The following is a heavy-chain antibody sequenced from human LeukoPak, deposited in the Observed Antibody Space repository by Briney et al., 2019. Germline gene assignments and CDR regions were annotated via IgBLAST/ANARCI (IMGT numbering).Heavy chain of an antibody. CDR1: GYTFTTYY. CDR3: ARVESWERSGSSQDAFDI. Sequence: GASVKVSCKASGYTFTTYYMHWVRQAPGQGLEWMGIINPSGGSTSYAQKFQGRVTVTRDMSTSTVYMELSSLRSEDTAVYYCARVESWERSGSSQDAFDIWGQGTMVTVSS. V-gene: IGHV1-46*01. CDR2: INPSGGST. D-gene: IGHD1-26*01. J-gene: IGHJ3*02.